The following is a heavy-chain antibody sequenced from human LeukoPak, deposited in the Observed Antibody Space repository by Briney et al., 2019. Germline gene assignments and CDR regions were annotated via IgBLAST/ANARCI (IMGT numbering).Heavy chain of an antibody. CDR1: GFTFSKVW. D-gene: IGHD3-16*01. Sequence: TGGSLRLSCTGSGFTFSKVWMSWVRQAPGKGLEWVGRCKSNADGGTSDYGAPGQGRFTISRDDSKKTVFLQMTSLEVEDTALYFRTAGGGRTYSSYFWGQGTLVTVAS. CDR2: CKSNADGGTS. CDR3: TAGGGRTYSSYF. J-gene: IGHJ4*02. V-gene: IGHV3-15*01.